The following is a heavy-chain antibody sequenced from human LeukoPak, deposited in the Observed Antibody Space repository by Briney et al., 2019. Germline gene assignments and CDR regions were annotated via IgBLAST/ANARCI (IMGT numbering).Heavy chain of an antibody. Sequence: KPSETLSLTCTVSGGSISSYYWGWIRQPPGKGLEWIGYIYYSGSTNYNPSLKSRVTISVDTSKNQFSLKLSSVTAADTAVYYCARFRFYRRDGYNFDYWGQGTLVTVSS. CDR1: GGSISSYY. CDR2: IYYSGST. J-gene: IGHJ4*02. D-gene: IGHD5-24*01. CDR3: ARFRFYRRDGYNFDY. V-gene: IGHV4-59*01.